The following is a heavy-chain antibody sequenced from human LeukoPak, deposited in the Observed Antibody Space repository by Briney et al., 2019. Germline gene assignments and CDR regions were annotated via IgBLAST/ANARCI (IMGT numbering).Heavy chain of an antibody. CDR1: GFTFSSYA. CDR2: ISHDGTKK. J-gene: IGHJ4*02. CDR3: AKYSPLLWFGEAYDQSDYFDY. V-gene: IGHV3-30*18. Sequence: PGGSLRLSCAASGFTFSSYAMHWVRQVPGKGLEWVAVISHDGTKKYHADSVKGRFTISRDNPKNTLYLQMNNLRAEDTAVYYCAKYSPLLWFGEAYDQSDYFDYWGQGTLVTVSS. D-gene: IGHD3-10*01.